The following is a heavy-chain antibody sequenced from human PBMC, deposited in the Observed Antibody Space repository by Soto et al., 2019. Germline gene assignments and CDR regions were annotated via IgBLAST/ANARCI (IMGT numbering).Heavy chain of an antibody. J-gene: IGHJ6*03. CDR1: GFTFSSYW. CDR3: ARDERYYYGSGSPLHYYYYYYMDV. CDR2: INSDGSST. V-gene: IGHV3-74*01. Sequence: GGSLRLSCAASGFTFSSYWMHWVRQAPGKGLVWVSRINSDGSSTSYADSVKGRFTISRDNAKNTLYLQMNSLRAEDTAVYYCARDERYYYGSGSPLHYYYYYYMDVWGKGTTVTVSS. D-gene: IGHD3-10*01.